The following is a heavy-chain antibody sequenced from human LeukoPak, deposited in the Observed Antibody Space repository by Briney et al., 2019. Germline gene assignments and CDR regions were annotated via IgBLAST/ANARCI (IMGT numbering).Heavy chain of an antibody. CDR1: GYTFAWCH. Sequence: ASVKVSCKASGYTFAWCHFHWVRRAPGQGLEWMGIINPSDGRTSYAQEFQDRVILTSDTSARTVYMELRSLRFEDKAEYYCARENVADSSGWSHFDYWGQGTLVIVSS. CDR3: ARENVADSSGWSHFDY. V-gene: IGHV1-46*01. CDR2: INPSDGRT. D-gene: IGHD6-19*01. J-gene: IGHJ4*02.